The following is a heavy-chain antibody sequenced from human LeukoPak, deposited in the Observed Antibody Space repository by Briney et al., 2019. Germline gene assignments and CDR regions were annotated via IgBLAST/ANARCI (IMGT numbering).Heavy chain of an antibody. CDR3: AREKGYFFDY. CDR2: ISVNNGDT. V-gene: IGHV1-18*01. CDR1: GYTFTTYG. Sequence: ASVTVSFKASGYTFTTYGITWGRHGQGQGQGRKGGISVNNGDTKYAQKLQGRVTMTTDTSTSTAYVQLSRLRSDDTAVYYCAREKGYFFDYWGQGTLVTVSS. J-gene: IGHJ4*02.